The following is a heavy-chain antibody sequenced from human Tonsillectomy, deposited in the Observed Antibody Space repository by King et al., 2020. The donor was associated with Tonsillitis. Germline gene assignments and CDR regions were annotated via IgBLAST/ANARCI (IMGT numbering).Heavy chain of an antibody. CDR2: INPNSGGT. CDR3: ASWGIVGATREFEH. Sequence: QLVQSGAEVKKPGASVKVSCKASGYTFTGYYMHWVRQAPGQGLEWMGWINPNSGGTNYAQKFQGRVTMTRQTSSSTAYMELSRLRSHSTAVYYCASWGIVGATREFEHWGQGTLVTVSS. CDR1: GYTFTGYY. D-gene: IGHD1-26*01. V-gene: IGHV1-2*02. J-gene: IGHJ1*01.